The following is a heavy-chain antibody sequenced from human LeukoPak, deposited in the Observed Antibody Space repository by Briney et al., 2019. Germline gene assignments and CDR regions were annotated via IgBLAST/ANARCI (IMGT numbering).Heavy chain of an antibody. CDR2: IIPIFGTA. J-gene: IGHJ4*02. CDR1: VGTFSSYA. V-gene: IGHV1-69*01. Sequence: GSSVKVSCKASVGTFSSYAISWVRHAPGQRLEWMGGIIPIFGTANYAQKFQGRVTITADESTSTAYMEVSSLRSEDTAVYYCAREGWDYDSSYWGQGTLVTVSS. D-gene: IGHD3-22*01. CDR3: AREGWDYDSSY.